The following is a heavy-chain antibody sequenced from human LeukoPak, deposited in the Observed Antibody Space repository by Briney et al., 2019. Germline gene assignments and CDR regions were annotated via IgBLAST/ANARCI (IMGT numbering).Heavy chain of an antibody. CDR2: IKQDGSDK. CDR1: GFTFTTYS. J-gene: IGHJ3*01. CDR3: ARDSIPGYDSSGYMVAFDL. D-gene: IGHD3-22*01. Sequence: GGFLRLSCAASGFTFTTYSMNCVRQAPGKGLEWVANIKQDGSDKYYVDSVKGRFIISRDTAKNSLYLQMNSLRAEDTAVYYCARDSIPGYDSSGYMVAFDLWGQGTMVTVSS. V-gene: IGHV3-7*05.